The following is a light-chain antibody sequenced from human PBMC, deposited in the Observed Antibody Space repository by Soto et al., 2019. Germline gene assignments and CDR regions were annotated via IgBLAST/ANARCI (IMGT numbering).Light chain of an antibody. CDR2: DVS. CDR3: SSYTSSSTVI. V-gene: IGLV2-14*01. CDR1: SSDVGGYNS. J-gene: IGLJ2*01. Sequence: QSALTQPASVSGSPGQSIIISCTGTSSDVGGYNSVSWYQQHPGKAPKLMIYDVSNRPSGVSNRFSGSKSVNTASLTISGLQAEDEADYYCSSYTSSSTVIFGGGTKLTVL.